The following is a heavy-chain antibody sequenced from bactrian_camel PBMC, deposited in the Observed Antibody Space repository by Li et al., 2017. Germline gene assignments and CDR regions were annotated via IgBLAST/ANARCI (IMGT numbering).Heavy chain of an antibody. CDR2: IDGAGDA. CDR1: GRTRGVGC. Sequence: HVQLVESGGGSVQAGGSLRLSCAASGRTRGVGCMAWFRRFPGGKDREGVAGIDGAGDATYADSVKGRFTISRDNAKNTVYLRMNSLKPDDTAVYYCVRDLMGRSCYWGQGTQVTVS. V-gene: IGHV3S53*01. J-gene: IGHJ4*01. CDR3: VRDLMGRSCY. D-gene: IGHD3*01.